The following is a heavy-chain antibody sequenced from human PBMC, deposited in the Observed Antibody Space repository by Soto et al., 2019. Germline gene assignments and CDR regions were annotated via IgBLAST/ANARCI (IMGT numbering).Heavy chain of an antibody. CDR3: TTSVTGTPRAIDY. CDR2: IKSQTDGGRI. V-gene: IGHV3-15*01. CDR1: GLPFAKVW. Sequence: EVQVVESGGGLVKPGGSLRLSCEVSGLPFAKVWMSWIRQAPGKGLEWVGRIKSQTDGGRIDYAAPVKGRFTISRDDSENTLYTQMNSLKTEDTAVYYCTTSVTGTPRAIDYWGQGNLVTVSS. D-gene: IGHD1-7*01. J-gene: IGHJ4*02.